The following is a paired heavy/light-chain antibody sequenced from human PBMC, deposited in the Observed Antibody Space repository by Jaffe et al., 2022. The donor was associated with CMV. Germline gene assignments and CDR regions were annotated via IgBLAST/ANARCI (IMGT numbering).Heavy chain of an antibody. V-gene: IGHV4-4*02. CDR1: DGSISSSNW. CDR3: ARGTYGDYSLFFDY. J-gene: IGHJ4*02. D-gene: IGHD4-17*01. Sequence: QVQLQESGPGLVKPSGTLSLTCDVSDGSISSSNWWTWVRQPPGKGLEWIGEIYHSGSTNYNPSLKSRVTMSVDKSKNLFSLRLNSVTAADTAVYYCARGTYGDYSLFFDYWGQGTLVTVSS. CDR2: IYHSGST.
Light chain of an antibody. CDR2: DVS. J-gene: IGLJ3*02. Sequence: QSALTQPASVSGSPGQSITISCTGTSSDVGGYNYVSWYQQHPGKAPKVLIYDVSNRPSGVSNRFSGSKSGNTASLTISGLQAKDEADYYCGSYTNSNTWVFGGGTKVTVL. V-gene: IGLV2-14*03. CDR3: GSYTNSNTWV. CDR1: SSDVGGYNY.